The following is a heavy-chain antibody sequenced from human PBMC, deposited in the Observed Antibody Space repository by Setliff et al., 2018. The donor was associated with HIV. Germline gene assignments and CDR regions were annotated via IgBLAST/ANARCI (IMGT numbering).Heavy chain of an antibody. CDR2: ISGGVSGT. Sequence: PGGSLRLSCAATGFTFSSYGMTWVRQAPGKGLEWVSTISGGVSGTYYADSVKGRFTISRDNSKNTLWLQMNSLRAEDTAVYFCAKGAVPAAIGGYYFDSWGQGTLVTVSS. CDR3: AKGAVPAAIGGYYFDS. V-gene: IGHV3-23*01. CDR1: GFTFSSYG. D-gene: IGHD2-2*01. J-gene: IGHJ4*02.